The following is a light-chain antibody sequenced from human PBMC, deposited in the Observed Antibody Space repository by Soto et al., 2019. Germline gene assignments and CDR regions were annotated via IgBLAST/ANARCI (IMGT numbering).Light chain of an antibody. CDR3: QSYDSSLSGWV. J-gene: IGLJ3*02. CDR2: GNS. V-gene: IGLV1-40*01. Sequence: QSVLTQPPSVSGAPGQRVTISCTGSSSNIGAGYDVHWYQQLPGTAPKLLIYGNSNRPSGVPDRFSGSKSGTSASLAITGLRAEDEADYYCQSYDSSLSGWVFGGGTTLPVL. CDR1: SSNIGAGYD.